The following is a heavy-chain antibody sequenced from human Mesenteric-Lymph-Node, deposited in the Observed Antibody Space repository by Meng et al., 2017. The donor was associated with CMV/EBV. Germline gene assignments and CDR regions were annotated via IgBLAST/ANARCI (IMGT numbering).Heavy chain of an antibody. CDR2: ISSNSAYT. CDR3: VRDLGISGTTDYFDY. CDR1: GFSFSGSA. V-gene: IGHV3-21*06. D-gene: IGHD1-14*01. J-gene: IGHJ4*02. Sequence: SGFSFSGSAMHWVRQAPGKGLEWVSSISSNSAYTNYADSLKGRFTISRDNARNALYLQLNSLRAEDTAVYFCVRDLGISGTTDYFDYWGQGTLVTVSS.